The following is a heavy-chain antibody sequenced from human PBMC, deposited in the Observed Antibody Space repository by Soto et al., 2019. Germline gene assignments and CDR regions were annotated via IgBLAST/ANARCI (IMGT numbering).Heavy chain of an antibody. D-gene: IGHD4-17*01. Sequence: ASVKVSCKASGGTFSSYAISWVRQAPGQGLEWMGGIIPIFGTANYAQKFQGRVTITADESTSTAYMELSSLRSEDTAVYYCATKSITVTTSSYYYYGMDVWGQGTTVTVSS. CDR3: ATKSITVTTSSYYYYGMDV. V-gene: IGHV1-69*13. CDR1: GGTFSSYA. J-gene: IGHJ6*02. CDR2: IIPIFGTA.